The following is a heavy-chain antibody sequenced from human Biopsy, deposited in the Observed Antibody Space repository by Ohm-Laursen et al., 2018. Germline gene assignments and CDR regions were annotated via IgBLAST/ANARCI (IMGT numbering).Heavy chain of an antibody. V-gene: IGHV1-24*01. CDR3: AADINVWNVNY. J-gene: IGHJ4*02. CDR2: FAPENGKT. CDR1: DYTLNELS. D-gene: IGHD1-1*01. Sequence: ASVKVSCKVSDYTLNELSMHWVRQVPGQGLEWMGGFAPENGKTVYAQNFQARVSLTEDTSTDTAYMELRSLRSEDTAVYYCAADINVWNVNYWGQGTQVTVSS.